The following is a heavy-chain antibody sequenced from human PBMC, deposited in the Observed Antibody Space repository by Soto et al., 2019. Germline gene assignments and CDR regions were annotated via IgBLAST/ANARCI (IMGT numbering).Heavy chain of an antibody. CDR2: IIPIFGTA. CDR1: GGTFSSYA. CDR3: ASQSPAIINYYDSSESFDY. D-gene: IGHD3-22*01. V-gene: IGHV1-69*13. J-gene: IGHJ4*02. Sequence: SVKVSCKASGGTFSSYAISWVRQAPGQGFEWMGGIIPIFGTANYAQKFQGRVTITADESTSTAYMELSSLRSEDTAVYYCASQSPAIINYYDSSESFDYWGQGTLVTVSS.